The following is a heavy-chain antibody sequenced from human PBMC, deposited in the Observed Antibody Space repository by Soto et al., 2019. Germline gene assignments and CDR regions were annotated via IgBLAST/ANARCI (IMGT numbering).Heavy chain of an antibody. Sequence: GASMKGSCKASGGTFSSHTISWVRQAPGQGLGWVGRFIPILGIANYAQKFQGRVTITADKSTSTAYMELSSLRSEDTAVYYCARDVSPLRLRAMDCSGGSCPYDYWGQGTLVTVSS. CDR3: ARDVSPLRLRAMDCSGGSCPYDY. V-gene: IGHV1-69*04. J-gene: IGHJ4*02. D-gene: IGHD2-15*01. CDR2: FIPILGIA. CDR1: GGTFSSHT.